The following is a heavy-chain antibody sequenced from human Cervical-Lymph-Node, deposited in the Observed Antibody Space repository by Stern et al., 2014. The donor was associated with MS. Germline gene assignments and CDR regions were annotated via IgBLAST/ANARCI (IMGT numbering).Heavy chain of an antibody. V-gene: IGHV4-59*01. D-gene: IGHD2-8*02. J-gene: IGHJ6*02. CDR1: GGSISSYY. CDR3: ARAPYDFTNWCGMDV. CDR2: IDFSGST. Sequence: QVQLQESGPGLVKPSETLSLTCIVSGGSISSYYWSWMRQPPGKGLEWIGHIDFSGSTDYIPTLQSRVSMSADISKNQISLRLSSVTAADTAVYYCARAPYDFTNWCGMDVWGQGTTVTVSS.